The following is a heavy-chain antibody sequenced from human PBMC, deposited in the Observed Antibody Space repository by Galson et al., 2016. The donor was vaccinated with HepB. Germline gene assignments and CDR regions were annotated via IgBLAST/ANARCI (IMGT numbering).Heavy chain of an antibody. CDR2: IHRDGHT. J-gene: IGHJ5*02. V-gene: IGHV3-53*01. Sequence: SLRLSCAASGFNVSDNYMTWLRQAPGKGLEWVSVIHRDGHTYLAASVRGRFSISRDNLKNTVYLQMNRLRAEDTAVYYCARGLHCTGGRCYFGPWFDALGQGSLVTVSS. CDR3: ARGLHCTGGRCYFGPWFDA. CDR1: GFNVSDNY. D-gene: IGHD2-15*01.